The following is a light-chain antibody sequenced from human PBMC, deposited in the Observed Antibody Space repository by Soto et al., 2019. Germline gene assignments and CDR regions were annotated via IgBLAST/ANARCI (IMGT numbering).Light chain of an antibody. Sequence: IPFAPSPSPPSASVGDKVTIPCPASQGISSYLAWYQQKPGKAHELLIYAAYTLQSGVQSRFSGSGSGTDFTLTISCLQSEDFATYYCKQYYSFPWTFGQGTKVDIK. CDR1: QGISSY. CDR2: AAY. J-gene: IGKJ1*01. V-gene: IGKV1-9*01. CDR3: KQYYSFPWT.